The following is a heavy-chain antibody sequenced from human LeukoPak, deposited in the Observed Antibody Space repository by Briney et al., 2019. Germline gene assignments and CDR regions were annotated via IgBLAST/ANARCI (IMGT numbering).Heavy chain of an antibody. CDR1: GGSIRSSYYY. CDR3: ARGEAARLHFQN. V-gene: IGHV4-61*05. D-gene: IGHD6-6*01. CDR2: IYHSGST. Sequence: PSETLSLTCTVSGGSIRSSYYYWGWIRQPPGKGLEWIGYIYHSGSTNYNPSLQSRVTISVDTSKNQFSLNLNSVTAADTAVYYCARGEAARLHFQNWGQGTLVTVSS. J-gene: IGHJ1*01.